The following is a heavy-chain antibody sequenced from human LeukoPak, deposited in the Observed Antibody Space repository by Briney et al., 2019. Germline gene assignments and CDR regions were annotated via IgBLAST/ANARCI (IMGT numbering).Heavy chain of an antibody. Sequence: ASVNVSCKASGYTFIDYYMHWVRQAPGQELEWMGWINPNSGGTNYAQKFQGRVTMTRDTSISTAYMELSRLISDDTAVYYCARIPYYYGSGSYSLDYWGQGTLVTVSS. D-gene: IGHD3-10*01. J-gene: IGHJ4*02. CDR2: INPNSGGT. CDR1: GYTFIDYY. CDR3: ARIPYYYGSGSYSLDY. V-gene: IGHV1-2*02.